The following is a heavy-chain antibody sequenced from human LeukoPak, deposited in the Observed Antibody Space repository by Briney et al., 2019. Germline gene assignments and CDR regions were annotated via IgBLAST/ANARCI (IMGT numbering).Heavy chain of an antibody. CDR1: GGSISSSSYY. V-gene: IGHV4-39*07. D-gene: IGHD5-18*01. Sequence: SETLSLTCTVSGGSISSSSYYWGWIRQPPGKGLEWIGSIYYSGSTYYNPSLRSRVTISVDKSKNQISLKLSSVAAADTAVYYCARGVSRGYSYGRYYMDVWGKGTTVTVSS. J-gene: IGHJ6*03. CDR3: ARGVSRGYSYGRYYMDV. CDR2: IYYSGST.